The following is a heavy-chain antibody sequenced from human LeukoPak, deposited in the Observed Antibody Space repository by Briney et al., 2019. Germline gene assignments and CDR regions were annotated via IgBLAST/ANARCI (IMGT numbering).Heavy chain of an antibody. J-gene: IGHJ6*03. Sequence: PGGSLRLSCAATGFTFSIYGMHWVRQTPGKGLEWVAFIRYDGGNKYYADSVKGRFTISRDNSKNTLYLEINSLTTEDTAVYYCTREKEGHNFGLDYYYYYLDVWGKGTTVTVAS. CDR3: TREKEGHNFGLDYYYYYLDV. V-gene: IGHV3-30*02. CDR1: GFTFSIYG. CDR2: IRYDGGNK. D-gene: IGHD5-18*01.